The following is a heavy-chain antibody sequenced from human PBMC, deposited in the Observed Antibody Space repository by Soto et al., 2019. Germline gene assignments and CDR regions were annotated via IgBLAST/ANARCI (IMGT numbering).Heavy chain of an antibody. V-gene: IGHV3-30*18. CDR3: AKDVGPDAFDI. Sequence: QVQLVESGGGVVQPGRSLRLSCAASGFTFSSYGMHWVRQAPGKGLEWVAVISYDGSNKYYADSVKGRFTISRDNSKNTLYLQMNSLRAEDTAVYYCAKDVGPDAFDIWGQGTMVTVSS. CDR2: ISYDGSNK. J-gene: IGHJ3*02. CDR1: GFTFSSYG.